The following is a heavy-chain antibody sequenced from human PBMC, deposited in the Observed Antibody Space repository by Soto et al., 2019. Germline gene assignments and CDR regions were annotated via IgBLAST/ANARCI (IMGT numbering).Heavy chain of an antibody. J-gene: IGHJ6*03. CDR3: TRDLGEPAAIGIVYYYYYYMDV. CDR1: GFTFGDYA. V-gene: IGHV3-49*03. CDR2: IRSKAYGGTT. D-gene: IGHD2-2*01. Sequence: GGSLRLSCTASGFTFGDYAMSWFRQAPGKGLEWVGFIRSKAYGGTTEYAASVKGRFTISRDDSKSIAYLQMNSLKTEDTAVYYCTRDLGEPAAIGIVYYYYYYMDVWGKGTTVTVAS.